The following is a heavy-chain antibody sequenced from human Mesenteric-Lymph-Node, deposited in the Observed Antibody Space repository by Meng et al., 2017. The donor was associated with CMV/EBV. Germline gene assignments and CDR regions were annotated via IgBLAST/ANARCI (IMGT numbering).Heavy chain of an antibody. CDR3: ARDRGYTSSPRWYFDL. D-gene: IGHD6-6*01. CDR1: GGTFSSYA. J-gene: IGHJ2*01. V-gene: IGHV1-69*05. CDR2: IIPIFGTA. Sequence: SVKVSCKASGGTFSSYAISWVRQAPGQGLEWMGGIIPIFGTANYAQKFQGRVTITTDESTSTAYMELSSLRSEDTAVYYCARDRGYTSSPRWYFDLWGRGTLVTVSS.